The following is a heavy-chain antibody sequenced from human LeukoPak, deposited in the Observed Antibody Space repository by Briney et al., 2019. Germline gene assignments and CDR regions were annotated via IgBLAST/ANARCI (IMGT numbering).Heavy chain of an antibody. CDR1: GGSISSYY. CDR2: IYYSGST. J-gene: IGHJ3*02. CDR3: ARKLYSSSWYKAFDI. D-gene: IGHD6-13*01. V-gene: IGHV4-59*01. Sequence: PSETLSLTCTVSGGSISSYYWSWIRQPPGKGLEWIGYIYYSGSTNYNPSPKSRVTISVDTSKNQFSLKLSSVTAADTAVYYCARKLYSSSWYKAFDIWGQGTMVTVSS.